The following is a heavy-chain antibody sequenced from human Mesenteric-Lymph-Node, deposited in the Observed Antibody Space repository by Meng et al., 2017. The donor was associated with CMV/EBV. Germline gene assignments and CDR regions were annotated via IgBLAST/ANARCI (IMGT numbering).Heavy chain of an antibody. CDR2: ISTSSSAI. Sequence: LSLTCAASGFTFSDSYMSWIRQAPGKGLEWVSYISTSSSAINYADSVKGRFTISRDNAKNSLYLQMNSLRAEDSAVYYCVRDDFWSGYYRWFDPWGPGTLVTVSS. J-gene: IGHJ5*02. CDR3: VRDDFWSGYYRWFDP. D-gene: IGHD3-3*01. V-gene: IGHV3-11*01. CDR1: GFTFSDSY.